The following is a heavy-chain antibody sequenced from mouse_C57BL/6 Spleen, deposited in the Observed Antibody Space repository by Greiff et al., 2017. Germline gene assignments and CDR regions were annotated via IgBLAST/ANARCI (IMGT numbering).Heavy chain of an antibody. D-gene: IGHD2-3*01. CDR3: ARFKDGYYWYFDV. V-gene: IGHV1-26*01. CDR1: GYTFTDYY. CDR2: INPNNGGT. J-gene: IGHJ1*03. Sequence: EVQLQQSGPELVKPGASVKISCKASGYTFTDYYMNWVKQSHGKSLEWIGDINPNNGGTSYNQKFKGKATLTVDKSSSTAYMELRSLTSEDSAVYYCARFKDGYYWYFDVWGTGTTVTVSS.